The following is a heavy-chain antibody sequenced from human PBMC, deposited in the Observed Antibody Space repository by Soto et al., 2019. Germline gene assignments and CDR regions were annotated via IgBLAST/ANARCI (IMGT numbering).Heavy chain of an antibody. D-gene: IGHD3-10*01. CDR2: IYYSGST. Sequence: ETLSLTCTVSGGSISSSSYYWGWIRQPPGKGLEWIGSIYYSGSTYYNPSLKSRVTISVDTSKNQFSLKLSSVTAADTAVYYCARVGSNYVGMDVWGQGTTVTVSS. CDR1: GGSISSSSYY. J-gene: IGHJ6*02. V-gene: IGHV4-39*01. CDR3: ARVGSNYVGMDV.